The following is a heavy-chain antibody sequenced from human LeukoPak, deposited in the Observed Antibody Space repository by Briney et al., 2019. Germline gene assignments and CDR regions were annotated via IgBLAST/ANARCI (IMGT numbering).Heavy chain of an antibody. V-gene: IGHV1-2*02. Sequence: ASVKVSCKASGYTFTGYYMHWVRQAPGQGLEWMGWINPNSGGTNYAQKFQGRVTMTRDTSISTAYMELSRLRSDDTAVYYCATGFDLRYFDWLLPGGWGQGTLVTVSS. CDR2: INPNSGGT. D-gene: IGHD3-9*01. CDR1: GYTFTGYY. J-gene: IGHJ4*02. CDR3: ATGFDLRYFDWLLPGG.